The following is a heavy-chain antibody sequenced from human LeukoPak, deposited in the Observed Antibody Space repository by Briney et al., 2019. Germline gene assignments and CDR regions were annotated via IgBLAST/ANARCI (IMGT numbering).Heavy chain of an antibody. CDR2: IRSDGSDT. V-gene: IGHV3-74*01. CDR3: ARARPSMWIDY. D-gene: IGHD5-12*01. J-gene: IGHJ4*02. Sequence: PRGSLRLSCAASGFTFSDTWMHWVRQAPGEGLVWVSRIRSDGSDTRYAESVKGRFTISRDNAKNTLYLQMNSLRAEDTAVYYCARARPSMWIDYWGQGTLVTVSS. CDR1: GFTFSDTW.